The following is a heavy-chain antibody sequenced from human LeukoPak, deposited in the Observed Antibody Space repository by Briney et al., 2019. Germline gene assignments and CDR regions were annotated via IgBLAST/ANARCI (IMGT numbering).Heavy chain of an antibody. D-gene: IGHD6-13*01. CDR3: ASEGYSSSPDAFDT. Sequence: GGSLRLSCAASGFTFSSYWMSWVRQAPGKGLEWVANIKQDGSEKYYVDSVKGRFTISRDNAKNSLYLQMNSLRAEDTAVYYCASEGYSSSPDAFDTWGQGTMVTVSS. CDR1: GFTFSSYW. V-gene: IGHV3-7*01. CDR2: IKQDGSEK. J-gene: IGHJ3*02.